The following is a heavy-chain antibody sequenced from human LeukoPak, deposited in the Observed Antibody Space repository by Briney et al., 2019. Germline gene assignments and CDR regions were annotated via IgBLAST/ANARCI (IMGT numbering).Heavy chain of an antibody. CDR3: ARQTGSGLFILP. CDR2: INHSGST. CDR1: GGSFSGYY. J-gene: IGHJ4*02. V-gene: IGHV4-34*01. D-gene: IGHD3/OR15-3a*01. Sequence: SETLSLTCAVYGGSFSGYYWSWIRQPPGKGLEWIGEINHSGSTNYNPSLKSRATISVDTSKNQFSLKLSSVTAADTAVYYCARQTGSGLFILPGGQGTLVTVSS.